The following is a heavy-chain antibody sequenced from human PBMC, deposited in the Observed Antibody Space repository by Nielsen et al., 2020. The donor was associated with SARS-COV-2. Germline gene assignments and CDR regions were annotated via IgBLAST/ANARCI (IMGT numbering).Heavy chain of an antibody. J-gene: IGHJ4*02. V-gene: IGHV4-59*08. CDR1: GGSISGYN. CDR2: ISYTGTT. Sequence: SETLSLTCTVSGGSISGYNWSWIRQPPGKGPEWIGYISYTGTTDYNPSLESRVTIEVDKSKSQFALRLTSVTAADSAVYFCARALRDIYVIWGQGTLVTVSS. CDR3: ARALRDIYVI. D-gene: IGHD2-15*01.